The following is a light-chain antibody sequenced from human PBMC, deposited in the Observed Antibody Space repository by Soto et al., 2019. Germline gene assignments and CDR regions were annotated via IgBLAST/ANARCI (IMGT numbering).Light chain of an antibody. CDR1: QSVSSK. V-gene: IGKV3-15*01. J-gene: IGKJ1*01. CDR2: DAS. Sequence: EIVLTQSPATLSSSSGERATLSCRASQSVSSKLAWYQQKPGQAPRLLIYDASTRATGIPARFSGSGSGTEFTLTISSLQSEDFAVYYCQQYNNWPPWTFGQGTKVDIK. CDR3: QQYNNWPPWT.